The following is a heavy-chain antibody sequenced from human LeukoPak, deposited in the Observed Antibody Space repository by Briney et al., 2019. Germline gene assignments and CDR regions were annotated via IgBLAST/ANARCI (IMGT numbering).Heavy chain of an antibody. CDR1: DGSINSYY. CDR3: ARLGSYSDH. J-gene: IGHJ5*02. D-gene: IGHD1-26*01. V-gene: IGHV4-4*09. CDR2: IHSSGAT. Sequence: SETLFLTCSVSDGSINSYYWSWIRQPPGKGLEWIGYIHSSGATHYNPPLKSRVTTSLDTSKNQFSLKLSSVTAADTAVYYCARLGSYSDHWGQGTLVTVSS.